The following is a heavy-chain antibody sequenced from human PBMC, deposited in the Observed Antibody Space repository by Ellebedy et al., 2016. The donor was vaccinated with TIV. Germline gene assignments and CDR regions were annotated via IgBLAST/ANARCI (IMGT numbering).Heavy chain of an antibody. V-gene: IGHV1-46*01. Sequence: ASVKVSCKASGYTFTDYYIHWVRQAPGQGLEWMGIIIPSGGITNYAQKFPGRVTMTRDTSTSTVSMELSSLRSEDTAVYYCARRDRANAFDLWGQGTMVTVSS. J-gene: IGHJ3*01. CDR2: IIPSGGIT. D-gene: IGHD3-22*01. CDR3: ARRDRANAFDL. CDR1: GYTFTDYY.